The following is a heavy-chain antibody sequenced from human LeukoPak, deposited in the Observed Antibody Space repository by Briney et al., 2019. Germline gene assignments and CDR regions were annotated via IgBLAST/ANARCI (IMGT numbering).Heavy chain of an antibody. Sequence: PGGSLRLSCAASGFTFSSYWMHWVRQAPGKGLVWVSRINTDGSSTTYADSVKGRFTISRDNAKNTLYLQMNSLRAEDTAVYYCARLGRDYYDSSGYYPDLDYWGQGTLVTVSS. CDR1: GFTFSSYW. V-gene: IGHV3-74*01. CDR3: ARLGRDYYDSSGYYPDLDY. CDR2: INTDGSST. D-gene: IGHD3-22*01. J-gene: IGHJ4*02.